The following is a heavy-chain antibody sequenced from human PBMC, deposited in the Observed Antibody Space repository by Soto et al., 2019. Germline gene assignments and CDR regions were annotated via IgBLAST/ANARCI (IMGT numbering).Heavy chain of an antibody. D-gene: IGHD4-17*01. V-gene: IGHV1-69*02. Sequence: QVQLVQSGAEVKKPGSSVKVSCKASGGTFSSYTISWVRQAPGQGLEWMGRIIPILGIANYAQKFQGRVTITADKSTSTAYMELSSLRSEDTAVYYCASPAYGAYGVDYWGQGTLVTVSS. J-gene: IGHJ4*02. CDR2: IIPILGIA. CDR1: GGTFSSYT. CDR3: ASPAYGAYGVDY.